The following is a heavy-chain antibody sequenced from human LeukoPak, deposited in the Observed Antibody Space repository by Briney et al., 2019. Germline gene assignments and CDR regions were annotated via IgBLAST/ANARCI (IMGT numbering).Heavy chain of an antibody. J-gene: IGHJ4*02. CDR3: ARDPGYSSFDY. CDR2: IKEDGSVR. V-gene: IGHV3-7*01. D-gene: IGHD6-13*01. CDR1: GFTFGRYW. Sequence: GGSLRLSCGASGFTFGRYWMTWVRQTPAKGLEFVANIKEDGSVRNYVDSVQGRFTISRDNAKNSLYPHMNSLRAEDTAVYYCARDPGYSSFDYWGQGTLVTVSS.